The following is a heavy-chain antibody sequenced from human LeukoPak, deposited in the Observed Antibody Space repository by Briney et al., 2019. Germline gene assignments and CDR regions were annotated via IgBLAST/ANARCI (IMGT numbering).Heavy chain of an antibody. Sequence: SEPLSLTCTVSGGSISPYYWSWIRQPPGKGLEWIGYIYYTGSTDYNPSLKSRVTISLDTSKNQFSLKLSSVTAADTAVYYCARDLRRLGELFPWGQGTLVTVSS. J-gene: IGHJ5*02. V-gene: IGHV4-59*01. CDR1: GGSISPYY. D-gene: IGHD3-16*01. CDR3: ARDLRRLGELFP. CDR2: IYYTGST.